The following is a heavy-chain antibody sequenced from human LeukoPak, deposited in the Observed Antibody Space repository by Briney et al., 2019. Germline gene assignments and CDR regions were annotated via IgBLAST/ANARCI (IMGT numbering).Heavy chain of an antibody. CDR3: GGGGGWGCSGGSCTWNWFDP. J-gene: IGHJ5*02. Sequence: GGSLRLSCAASGFTFSSYSMNWVRQAPGRGLECVSSISSSGSYIYYADSVKGRFTISRDNAKNSLYLQMNSLRAEDTAVYYCGGGGGWGCSGGSCTWNWFDPWGQGTLVTVSS. D-gene: IGHD2-15*01. CDR2: ISSSGSYI. CDR1: GFTFSSYS. V-gene: IGHV3-21*01.